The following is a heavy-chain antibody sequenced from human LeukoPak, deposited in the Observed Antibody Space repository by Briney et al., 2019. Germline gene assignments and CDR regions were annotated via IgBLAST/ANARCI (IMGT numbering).Heavy chain of an antibody. CDR3: ARAPGYYYMDV. J-gene: IGHJ6*03. Sequence: GGSQRLSCAASGFTFSSYWMHWVRQAPGKGLVWVSRINSDGSSTSYADSVKGRFTISRDNAKNTLYLQMNSLRAEDTAVYYCARAPGYYYMDVWGKGTTVTVSS. CDR1: GFTFSSYW. CDR2: INSDGSST. V-gene: IGHV3-74*01.